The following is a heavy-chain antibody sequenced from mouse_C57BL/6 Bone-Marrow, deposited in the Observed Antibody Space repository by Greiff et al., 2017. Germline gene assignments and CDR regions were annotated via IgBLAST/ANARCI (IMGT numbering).Heavy chain of an antibody. J-gene: IGHJ4*01. Sequence: QVQLKQSGAELARPGASVKMSCKASGYTFTSYTMHWVKQRTGQGLEWIGYINPSSGYTKYNQKFKDKATLTADKSSSTAYMQLSSLTSEDSAVYYCARRMDYWGQGTSVTVSS. CDR3: ARRMDY. V-gene: IGHV1-4*01. CDR1: GYTFTSYT. CDR2: INPSSGYT.